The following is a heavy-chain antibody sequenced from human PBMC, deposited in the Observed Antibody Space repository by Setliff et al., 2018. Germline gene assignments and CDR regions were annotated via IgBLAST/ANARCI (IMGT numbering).Heavy chain of an antibody. CDR2: INRRGSS. CDR3: ARGPRYDYESIGYHYMKRFDY. V-gene: IGHV4-34*01. Sequence: SETLSLTCTVSGGSFSGYYWNWIRQPPGKGLEWIGEINRRGSSKYNPSPKGRVTISGDTSKNQFALKVSSVTAEDTAVYDCARGPRYDYESIGYHYMKRFDYGGQGTLVTVSS. J-gene: IGHJ4*02. D-gene: IGHD3-22*01. CDR1: GGSFSGYY.